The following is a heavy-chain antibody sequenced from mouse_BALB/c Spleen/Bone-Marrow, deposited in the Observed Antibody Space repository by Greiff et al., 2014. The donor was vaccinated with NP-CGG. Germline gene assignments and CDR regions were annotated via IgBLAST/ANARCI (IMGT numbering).Heavy chain of an antibody. CDR1: GYTFTNSY. J-gene: IGHJ2*01. V-gene: IGHV1-63*02. CDR2: IYPGGGYT. Sequence: QVQLKESGAELVRPGTSVKISCKASGYTFTNSYLGWVKQRPGHGLEWIGDIYPGGGYTNYNEEFKGKATLTADTSSSTAYMQLSGLTSEDSAVYFCARDSNVKDYFDYWGQGTTLTVSS. CDR3: ARDSNVKDYFDY. D-gene: IGHD2-5*01.